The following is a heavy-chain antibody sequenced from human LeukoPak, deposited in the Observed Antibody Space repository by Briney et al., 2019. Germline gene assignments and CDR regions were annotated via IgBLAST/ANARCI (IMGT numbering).Heavy chain of an antibody. CDR3: ARSNSHIAAAGIGY. CDR2: IYYSGST. V-gene: IGHV4-59*01. D-gene: IGHD6-13*01. J-gene: IGHJ4*02. CDR1: GGSISSYY. Sequence: PSETLSFTCTVSGGSISSYYWSWIRQPPGKGLEWIGYIYYSGSTNYHPSLKSRVTISVDTSKNQFSLKLSSVTAADTAVYYCARSNSHIAAAGIGYWGQGTLVTVSS.